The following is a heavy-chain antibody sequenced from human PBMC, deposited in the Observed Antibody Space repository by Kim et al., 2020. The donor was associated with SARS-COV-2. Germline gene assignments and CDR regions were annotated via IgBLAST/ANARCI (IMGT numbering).Heavy chain of an antibody. Sequence: SETLSLTCTVSGGSISSYYWSWIRQPPGKGLEWIGYIYYSGSTNYNPSLKSRVTISVDTSKNQFSLKLSSVTAADTAVYYCASVQYSSSWPRYGMDVWG. V-gene: IGHV4-59*01. J-gene: IGHJ6*02. CDR2: IYYSGST. D-gene: IGHD6-13*01. CDR1: GGSISSYY. CDR3: ASVQYSSSWPRYGMDV.